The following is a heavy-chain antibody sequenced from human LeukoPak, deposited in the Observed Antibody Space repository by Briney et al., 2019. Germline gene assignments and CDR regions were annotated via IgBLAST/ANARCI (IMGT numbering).Heavy chain of an antibody. Sequence: GGSLRLSCAATGFTFSSYSMNWVRQAPGKGLEWVSSISSISSYIYYADSVKGRFTISRDNAKNSLYLQMDSLRAEDTAVYYCARDPSGSYYPRVSGALDIWGQGTMVTVSS. D-gene: IGHD1-26*01. CDR1: GFTFSSYS. V-gene: IGHV3-21*01. J-gene: IGHJ3*02. CDR3: ARDPSGSYYPRVSGALDI. CDR2: ISSISSYI.